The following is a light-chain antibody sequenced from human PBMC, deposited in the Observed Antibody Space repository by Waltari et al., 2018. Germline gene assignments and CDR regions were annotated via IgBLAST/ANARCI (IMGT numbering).Light chain of an antibody. V-gene: IGLV1-51*02. J-gene: IGLJ3*02. CDR1: PPTIGKHG. CDR2: ETN. Sequence: QSVLTQPPSVSAFPGHKVTISCSGGPPTIGKHGVYWYRQLPGSVPELLIYETNGRPTGTPDRFSASKSGTSATLDITGLQPGDEADYYCGTWDSSMAVWLFGGGTKLIV. CDR3: GTWDSSMAVWL.